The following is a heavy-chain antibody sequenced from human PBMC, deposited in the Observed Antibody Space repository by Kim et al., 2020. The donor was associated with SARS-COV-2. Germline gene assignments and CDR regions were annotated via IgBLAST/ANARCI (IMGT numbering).Heavy chain of an antibody. CDR3: ASRASSRETHDY. D-gene: IGHD6-13*01. J-gene: IGHJ4*02. V-gene: IGHV1-3*01. CDR1: GYTFTSYA. Sequence: ASVKVSCKASGYTFTSYAMHWVRQAPGQRLEWMGWINAGNGNTKYSQKFQGRVTITRDTSASTAYMELSSLRSEDTAVYYCASRASSRETHDYWGQGTLVTVSS. CDR2: INAGNGNT.